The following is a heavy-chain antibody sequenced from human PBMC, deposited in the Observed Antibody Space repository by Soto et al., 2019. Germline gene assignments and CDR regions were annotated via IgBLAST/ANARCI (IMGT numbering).Heavy chain of an antibody. J-gene: IGHJ3*02. V-gene: IGHV3-11*05. Sequence: QVPLVESGGGLVEPGGSLRLSCGASGFTFSDYYMTWIRQAPGKGLEWVSYIAGTSYYTNYADSVKGRFIISRDNAKSPLYLQMKSLRAEDTAVYYCARAKSSGRDDAFDIWGQGTVVTVSS. CDR2: IAGTSYYT. D-gene: IGHD1-26*01. CDR3: ARAKSSGRDDAFDI. CDR1: GFTFSDYY.